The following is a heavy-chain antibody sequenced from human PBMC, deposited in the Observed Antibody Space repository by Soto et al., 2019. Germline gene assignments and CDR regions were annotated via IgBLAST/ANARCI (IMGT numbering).Heavy chain of an antibody. D-gene: IGHD3-10*01. CDR1: GGSISSSNC. J-gene: IGHJ5*02. V-gene: IGHV4-4*02. CDR2: IYHSGST. CDR3: TRALPYYYGLGSHRRFDP. Sequence: SETLSLTCAVSGGSISSSNCWSWVRQPPGKGLEWIGEIYHSGSTNYNTSLKSRVTISVDKSKNQFSLKLSPVTAADTAVYYCTRALPYYYGLGSHRRFDPWGQGTLVTVSS.